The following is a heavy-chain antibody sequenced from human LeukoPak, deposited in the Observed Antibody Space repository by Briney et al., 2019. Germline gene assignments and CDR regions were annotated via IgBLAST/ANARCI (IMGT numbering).Heavy chain of an antibody. D-gene: IGHD4-17*01. V-gene: IGHV1-2*02. CDR3: ATDAATVTTIGTFDY. CDR2: INPNNGDT. CDR1: GYSFTGYY. Sequence: ASVKVSCKASGYSFTGYYMHWVRQAPGQGLEWMGWINPNNGDTNYAQKFQGRVTMTEDTSTDTAYMELSSLRSEDTAVYYCATDAATVTTIGTFDYWGQGTLVTVSS. J-gene: IGHJ4*02.